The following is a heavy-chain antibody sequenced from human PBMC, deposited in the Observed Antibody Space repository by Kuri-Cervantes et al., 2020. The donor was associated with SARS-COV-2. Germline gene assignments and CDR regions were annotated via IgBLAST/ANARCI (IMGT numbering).Heavy chain of an antibody. Sequence: GESLKISCAASGFTFDDYAMHWVRQATGKGLEWVSAIGTAGDTYYPGSVKGRFTISRENAKNSLYLQMNSLRAGDTAVYYCARGDVQSGVDAFDIWGQGTMVTVSS. CDR2: IGTAGDT. D-gene: IGHD1-1*01. J-gene: IGHJ3*02. V-gene: IGHV3-13*04. CDR3: ARGDVQSGVDAFDI. CDR1: GFTFDDYA.